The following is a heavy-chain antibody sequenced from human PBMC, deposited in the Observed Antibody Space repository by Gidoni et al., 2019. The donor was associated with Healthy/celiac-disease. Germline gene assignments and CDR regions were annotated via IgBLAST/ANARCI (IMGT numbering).Heavy chain of an antibody. Sequence: EVQLVESGGGLVQPGGSLRLSCAASGFTFSSYWMHWVRQAPGKGLVWVSRINSDGSSTSYADSVKGRFTISRDNAKNTLYLQMNSMRAEDTAVYYCARDRGRALGNWFDPWGQGTLVTVSS. J-gene: IGHJ5*02. V-gene: IGHV3-74*01. CDR2: INSDGSST. D-gene: IGHD3-10*01. CDR1: GFTFSSYW. CDR3: ARDRGRALGNWFDP.